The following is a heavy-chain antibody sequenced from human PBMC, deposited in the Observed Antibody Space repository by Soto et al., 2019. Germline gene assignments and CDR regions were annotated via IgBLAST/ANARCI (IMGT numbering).Heavy chain of an antibody. V-gene: IGHV1-69*02. CDR1: GGTFSSYT. Sequence: ASVKVSCKASGGTFSSYTISWVRQAPGQGLEWMGRIIPILGIANYAQKFQGRVTITADKSTSTAYMELSSLRSEDTAVYYCASYITGTESDAFDIWGQGTMVTVSS. CDR2: IIPILGIA. D-gene: IGHD1-7*01. CDR3: ASYITGTESDAFDI. J-gene: IGHJ3*02.